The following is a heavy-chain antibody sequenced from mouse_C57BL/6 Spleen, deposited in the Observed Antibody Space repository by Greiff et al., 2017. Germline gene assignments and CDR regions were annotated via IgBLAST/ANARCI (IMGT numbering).Heavy chain of an antibody. D-gene: IGHD1-1*01. J-gene: IGHJ2*01. CDR1: GYSFTGYY. Sequence: VQLQQSGPELVKPGASVKISCKASGYSFTGYYMNWVKQSPEKSLEWIGEINHSTGGTTYNQKFKAKATLTVDKSSSTAYMQLKSLTSEDSAVYYCARSAYYGSSYGFDYWGQGTTLTVAS. CDR3: ARSAYYGSSYGFDY. V-gene: IGHV1-42*01. CDR2: INHSTGGT.